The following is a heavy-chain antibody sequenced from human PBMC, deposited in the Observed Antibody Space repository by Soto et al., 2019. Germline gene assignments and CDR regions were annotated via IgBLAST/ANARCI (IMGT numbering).Heavy chain of an antibody. CDR3: AKDMKWGGMTTIHYFDS. Sequence: PGGSLRLSCAASGFTFSSYWMHWVRQAPGKGLVWVSRINSDGSSTSYADSVKGRFTISRDNAKSSLFLQMNSLRPDDTALYYCAKDMKWGGMTTIHYFDSWGQGTLVTVSS. D-gene: IGHD4-17*01. J-gene: IGHJ4*02. V-gene: IGHV3-74*01. CDR2: INSDGSST. CDR1: GFTFSSYW.